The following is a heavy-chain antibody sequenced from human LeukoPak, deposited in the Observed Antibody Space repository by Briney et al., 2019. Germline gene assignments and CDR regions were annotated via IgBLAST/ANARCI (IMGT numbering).Heavy chain of an antibody. CDR1: GFTFSSYG. Sequence: GRSLRLSCAASGFTFSSYGMHWVRQAPGKGLEWVAVISYDGSNKYYADSVKGRFTISRDNSKNTLYLQMNSLRAEDTAVYYCAKENISSPYYFDYWGQGTLVTVSS. V-gene: IGHV3-30*18. J-gene: IGHJ4*02. CDR3: AKENISSPYYFDY. CDR2: ISYDGSNK. D-gene: IGHD2/OR15-2a*01.